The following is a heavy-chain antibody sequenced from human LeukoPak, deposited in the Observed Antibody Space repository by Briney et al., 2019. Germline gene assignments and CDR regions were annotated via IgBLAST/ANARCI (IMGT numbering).Heavy chain of an antibody. CDR3: ARDSGGTPEDAFDI. D-gene: IGHD1-14*01. CDR1: GFTFSSYS. Sequence: GGSLRLSCAASGFTFSSYSMNWVRQAPGKGLEWVSSISSSSSYIYYADSVKGRFTISRDNAKNSLYLQMNSLRAEDTAVYYCARDSGGTPEDAFDIWGQGTMVTVSS. V-gene: IGHV3-21*01. CDR2: ISSSSSYI. J-gene: IGHJ3*02.